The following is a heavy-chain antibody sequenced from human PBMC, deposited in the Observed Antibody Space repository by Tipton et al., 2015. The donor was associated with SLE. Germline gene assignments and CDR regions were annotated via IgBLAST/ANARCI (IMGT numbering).Heavy chain of an antibody. D-gene: IGHD3-10*01. V-gene: IGHV3-23*01. CDR3: AKDNGADNYYYMDV. CDR2: ISGSGGST. J-gene: IGHJ6*03. CDR1: RFTFSSYA. Sequence: SLRLSCAASRFTFSSYAMSWVRQAPGKGLEWVSGISGSGGSTYYADSVKGRFTISRDNSKNTLYLQMNSLRAEDTAVYYCAKDNGADNYYYMDVWGKGTTVTVSS.